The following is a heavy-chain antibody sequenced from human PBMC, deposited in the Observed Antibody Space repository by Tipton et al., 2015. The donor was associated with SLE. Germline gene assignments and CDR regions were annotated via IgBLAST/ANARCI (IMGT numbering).Heavy chain of an antibody. Sequence: TLSLTCTVSGGSISSGDYYWSWIRQPPGKGLEWIGEINHSGSTNYNPSLKSRVTISVDTAKNQFSLKLSSVTAADTAVYYCATQPPPRGLAVDYWGQGTLVTVSS. V-gene: IGHV4-39*07. J-gene: IGHJ4*02. CDR1: GGSISSGDYY. D-gene: IGHD3/OR15-3a*01. CDR2: INHSGST. CDR3: ATQPPPRGLAVDY.